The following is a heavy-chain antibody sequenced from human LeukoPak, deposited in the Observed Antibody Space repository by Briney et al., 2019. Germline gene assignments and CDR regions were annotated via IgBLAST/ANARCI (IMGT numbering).Heavy chain of an antibody. CDR1: GGSSSISSYY. V-gene: IGHV4-39*07. J-gene: IGHJ5*02. Sequence: SQTLSLTCTVSGGSSSISSYYWGWIRQAPGKGLEWIGSVYYNGRTYYTPSLESRVTMSVDTSKNHFSLKLTSVTAADTAVYFCARGIYEYQLLSWFDPWGQGILVTVSS. D-gene: IGHD2-2*01. CDR2: VYYNGRT. CDR3: ARGIYEYQLLSWFDP.